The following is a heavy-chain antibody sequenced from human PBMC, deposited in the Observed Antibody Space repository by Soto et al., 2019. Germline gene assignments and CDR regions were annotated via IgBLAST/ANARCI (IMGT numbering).Heavy chain of an antibody. CDR1: GFTFSRSY. Sequence: GGSLRLSCEASGFTFSRSYMNWVRQAPGKGLEWISYISSSTSTIYYADSVKGRFTISREDSEKSFYLQMNSLKTEDTAVYYCVRGAYCSSSRCPGPFDMWGQGTRVTVSS. D-gene: IGHD2-2*01. J-gene: IGHJ3*02. CDR3: VRGAYCSSSRCPGPFDM. V-gene: IGHV3-48*01. CDR2: ISSSTSTI.